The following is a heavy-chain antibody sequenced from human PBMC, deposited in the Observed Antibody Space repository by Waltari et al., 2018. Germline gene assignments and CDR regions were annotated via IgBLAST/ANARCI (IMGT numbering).Heavy chain of an antibody. CDR3: ARRVARSSWYAGGWYFDL. D-gene: IGHD6-13*01. CDR2: IYYSGGT. V-gene: IGHV4-59*11. CDR1: GGSISSHY. Sequence: QVQLQESGPGLVKPSETLSLTCTVSGGSISSHYWSWIRQPPGKGLEWIGYIYYSGGTNYNPSLKSRVTISVDTSKNQFSLKLSSVTAADTAVYYCARRVARSSWYAGGWYFDLWGRGTLVTVSS. J-gene: IGHJ2*01.